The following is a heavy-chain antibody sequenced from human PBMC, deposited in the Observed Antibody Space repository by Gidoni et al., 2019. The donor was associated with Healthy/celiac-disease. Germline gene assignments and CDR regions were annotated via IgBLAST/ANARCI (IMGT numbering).Heavy chain of an antibody. D-gene: IGHD3-22*01. CDR3: AREGPMDYDSSGYYASYYYGMDV. CDR2: IYSVGST. J-gene: IGHJ6*02. CDR1: GFTVSSNY. Sequence: EVQLVESGGGLIQPGGSLRLSCAASGFTVSSNYMSWVRQAPGKGLEWVSVIYSVGSTYYADSVKGRFTISRDNSKNTLYLQMNSLRAEDTAVYYCAREGPMDYDSSGYYASYYYGMDVWGQGTTVTVSS. V-gene: IGHV3-53*01.